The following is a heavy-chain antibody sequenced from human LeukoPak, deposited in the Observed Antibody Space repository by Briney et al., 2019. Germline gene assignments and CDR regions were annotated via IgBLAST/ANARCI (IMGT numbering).Heavy chain of an antibody. CDR1: GFTFSSYS. D-gene: IGHD3-10*01. CDR3: GGGELWFGELLIGDYYYYGMDV. Sequence: GGSLRLSCAASGFTFSSYSMNWVRQAPGKGLEWVSSISCSSSYIYYADSVKGRFTISRDNAKNSLYLQMNSLRAEDTAVYYCGGGELWFGELLIGDYYYYGMDVWGQGTTVTVSS. CDR2: ISCSSSYI. J-gene: IGHJ6*02. V-gene: IGHV3-21*01.